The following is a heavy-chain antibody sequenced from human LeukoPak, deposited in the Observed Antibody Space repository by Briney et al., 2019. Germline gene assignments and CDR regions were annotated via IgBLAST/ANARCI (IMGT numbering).Heavy chain of an antibody. D-gene: IGHD6-19*01. Sequence: PGGSLRLSCAASGFTFSSNWMSWVRQAPGKGLEWVAIIKQDGSEKYYVDSVKGRFTISRDNAKNSLYLQMNSLRADDTAVCYCARRLLAVAGFNFDYWGQGSLVTVSS. V-gene: IGHV3-7*04. CDR2: IKQDGSEK. CDR1: GFTFSSNW. J-gene: IGHJ4*02. CDR3: ARRLLAVAGFNFDY.